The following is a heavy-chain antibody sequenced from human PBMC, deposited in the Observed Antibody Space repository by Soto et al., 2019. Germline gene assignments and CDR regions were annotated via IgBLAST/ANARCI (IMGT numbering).Heavy chain of an antibody. J-gene: IGHJ5*02. V-gene: IGHV4-34*01. CDR1: CGSVNGYY. CDR2: INHTGGT. CDR3: ATRITVFGLLIPPFDP. D-gene: IGHD3-3*01. Sequence: SETLSLTCAVYCGSVNGYYWNWIRQPPGKGLDWIGEINHTGGTHSNPSLKSRVTMSVDTSKNQFSLRLSSVTAADTAIYYCATRITVFGLLIPPFDPWGQGTQVTVSS.